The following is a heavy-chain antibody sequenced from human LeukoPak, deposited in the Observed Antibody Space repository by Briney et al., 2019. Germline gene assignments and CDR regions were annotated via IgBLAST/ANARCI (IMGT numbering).Heavy chain of an antibody. J-gene: IGHJ4*02. CDR2: FDGNADGT. CDR1: GFTFSIYA. V-gene: IGHV3-23*01. D-gene: IGHD2-15*01. Sequence: PGGSLRLSCAASGFTFSIYAMTWVRQPPGKGLEWVASFDGNADGTYYADSVKGRCTISRDNSKNTLYLQMNSLRAEDTAIYYCAKPRIIGLGWAQFDYWGQGSLVTVSS. CDR3: AKPRIIGLGWAQFDY.